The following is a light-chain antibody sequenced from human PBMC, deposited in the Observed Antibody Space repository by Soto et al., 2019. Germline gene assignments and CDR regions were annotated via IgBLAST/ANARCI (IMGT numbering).Light chain of an antibody. CDR2: DAS. J-gene: IGKJ3*01. CDR1: QTIGKY. V-gene: IGKV1-39*01. CDR3: QQSFSIPFT. Sequence: DIQMTQSPSSLSATVGDRVTITCRASQTIGKYLNWYQQQPGKVPKLLIYDASYLQSRVPSRFSGSESGTDFTLNISDLRPEDFATYYCQQSFSIPFTFGPRTKVDIK.